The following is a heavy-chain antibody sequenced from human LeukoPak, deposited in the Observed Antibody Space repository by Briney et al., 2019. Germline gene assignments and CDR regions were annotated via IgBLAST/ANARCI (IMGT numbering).Heavy chain of an antibody. CDR1: GGSISSYY. CDR3: ARYSYEGGMDV. D-gene: IGHD2-15*01. Sequence: SQTLSLTCTVSGGSISSYYWSWIRQPPGKGLEWIGYIYYSGSTNYNPSLKSRVTISVDTSKNQFSLKLSSVTAADTAVYYCARYSYEGGMDVWGQGTTVTVSS. CDR2: IYYSGST. J-gene: IGHJ6*02. V-gene: IGHV4-59*08.